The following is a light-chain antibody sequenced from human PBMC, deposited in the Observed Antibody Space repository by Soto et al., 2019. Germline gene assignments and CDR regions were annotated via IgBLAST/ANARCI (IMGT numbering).Light chain of an antibody. CDR1: QGISSA. J-gene: IGKJ3*01. CDR2: EAS. Sequence: ALQLTQSPSSLSASVGDSVTITCRASQGISSASAWYQQTPGRAPKLLIYEASTLASGVPARCSGSRSGTDFTLTISSLQPEDFAAYYCQQFDAYPFTFGPGTKVDS. V-gene: IGKV1-13*02. CDR3: QQFDAYPFT.